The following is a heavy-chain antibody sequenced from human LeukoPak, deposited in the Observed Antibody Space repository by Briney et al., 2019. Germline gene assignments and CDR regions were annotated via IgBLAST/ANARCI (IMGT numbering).Heavy chain of an antibody. CDR1: GFTFSSHS. CDR2: ISSSSNTL. J-gene: IGHJ4*02. CDR3: VYVETGY. D-gene: IGHD2-2*02. V-gene: IGHV3-48*04. Sequence: GGCLTLSCVASGFTFSSHSMNWVRLDPGEGLQWISYISSSSNTLYYADSAKGRLTISRDNAKSSLYLQTNSLIGEDTAVYYCVYVETGYWGQGTQVTVSS.